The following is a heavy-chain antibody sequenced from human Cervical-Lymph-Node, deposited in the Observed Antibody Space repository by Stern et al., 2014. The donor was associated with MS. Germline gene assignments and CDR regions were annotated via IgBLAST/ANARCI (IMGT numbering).Heavy chain of an antibody. J-gene: IGHJ4*02. Sequence: VQLVQSGPEVKRPGESLKISCQASGYTFTSYWIGWVRQMPGKGLEWIAILCPGGSEIRYSPSFQGQVTISADKSSSTAYLQWNNLKASDTAIYYCARQRYFDYWGQGTLVTVSS. CDR3: ARQRYFDY. CDR1: GYTFTSYW. V-gene: IGHV5-51*01. CDR2: LCPGGSEI.